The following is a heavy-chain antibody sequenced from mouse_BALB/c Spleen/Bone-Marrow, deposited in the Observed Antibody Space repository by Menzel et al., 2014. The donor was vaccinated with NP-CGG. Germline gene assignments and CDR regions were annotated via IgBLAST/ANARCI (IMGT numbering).Heavy chain of an antibody. CDR2: IWGGGST. D-gene: IGHD2-1*01. CDR3: ARGNYGAWFTH. V-gene: IGHV2-2*02. Sequence: QVQLQQSGPGLAQPSQSLSITCTVSGFSLTKHGVHWIRQSPGKGLEWLGVIWGGGSTDYNAAFISRLSISKDNSKSQVVFKMNSLEVNDRAMYYCARGNYGAWFTHWGQGTLVTVSA. J-gene: IGHJ3*01. CDR1: GFSLTKHG.